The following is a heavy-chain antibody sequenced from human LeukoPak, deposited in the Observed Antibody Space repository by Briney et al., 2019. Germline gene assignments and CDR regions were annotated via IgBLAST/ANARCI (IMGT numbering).Heavy chain of an antibody. CDR1: GFTYSSYW. J-gene: IGHJ6*02. CDR3: ARGGGLDV. D-gene: IGHD3-16*01. CDR2: INHNGNVN. Sequence: GGSLRLSCAASGFTYSSYWMNWARQAPGKGLEWVASINHNGNVNYYVDSVKGRFTISRDNAKNSLYLQMSNLRAEDTAVYFCARGGGLDVWGQGATVTVSS. V-gene: IGHV3-7*03.